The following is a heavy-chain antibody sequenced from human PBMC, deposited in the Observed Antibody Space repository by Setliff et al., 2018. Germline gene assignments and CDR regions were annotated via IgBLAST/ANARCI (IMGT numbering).Heavy chain of an antibody. CDR1: GGSISSYY. J-gene: IGHJ4*02. V-gene: IGHV4-59*01. CDR2: IYYSGTT. CDR3: ARGGTYRYFDY. Sequence: SETLSLTCTVSGGSISSYYWSWIRQPPGKGLEWIAYIYYSGTTNYNPSLKSRVTISLDTSKNQFSLKLSSVTAADTAIYYCARGGTYRYFDYWGQGTLVTVSS.